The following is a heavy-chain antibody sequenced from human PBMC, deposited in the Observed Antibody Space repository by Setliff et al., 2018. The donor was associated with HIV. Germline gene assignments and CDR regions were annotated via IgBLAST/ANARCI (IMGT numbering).Heavy chain of an antibody. D-gene: IGHD6-13*01. Sequence: SETLSLTCTVSGDSVNDRSYFWGWIRQPPGKGLEWIGTFYYNGDSRYNPSVKGRFTVSRDNSKNTLYLQMNNLRPEDTAMYYCAKSYTSAWYEGWFDPWGQGTLVTVSS. CDR2: FYYNGDS. CDR3: AKSYTSAWYEGWFDP. V-gene: IGHV4-39*01. CDR1: GDSVNDRSYF. J-gene: IGHJ5*02.